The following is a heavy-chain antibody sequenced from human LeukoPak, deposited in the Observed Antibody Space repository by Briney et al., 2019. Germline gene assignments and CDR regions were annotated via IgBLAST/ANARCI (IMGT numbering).Heavy chain of an antibody. V-gene: IGHV1-69*13. CDR2: IIPIFGTA. CDR3: ARAGIPGDYCSSTSCPNWFDP. Sequence: SVKVSCKASGGTFSSYAISWVRQAPGQGLEWMGGIIPIFGTANYAQKFQGRVTITADESTSTAYMELSSLRSEDTAVYYCARAGIPGDYCSSTSCPNWFDPWGQGTLVTVSS. D-gene: IGHD2-2*01. CDR1: GGTFSSYA. J-gene: IGHJ5*02.